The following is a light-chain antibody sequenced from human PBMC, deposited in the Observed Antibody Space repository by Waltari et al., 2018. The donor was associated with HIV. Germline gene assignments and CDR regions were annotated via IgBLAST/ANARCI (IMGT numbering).Light chain of an antibody. Sequence: QSALTQPASVSGSPGQSITISCNGTTTDIGGYNYVSWYQRHPDKAPKLIIFGVSNGPSGISSRFSGSKSGNTASLTISGLQAEDEADYYCCSYTKLTTHYVLFGGGTKLTVL. V-gene: IGLV2-14*03. CDR1: TTDIGGYNY. J-gene: IGLJ2*01. CDR2: GVS. CDR3: CSYTKLTTHYVL.